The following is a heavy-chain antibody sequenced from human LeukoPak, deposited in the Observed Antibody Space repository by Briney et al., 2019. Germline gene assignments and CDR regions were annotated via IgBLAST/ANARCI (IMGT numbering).Heavy chain of an antibody. D-gene: IGHD3-22*01. V-gene: IGHV3-74*01. CDR2: FSNDGSST. Sequence: GGSLRLSCAASGFTFSSYWMHWVRQAPGKGLLWVSRFSNDGSSTSYADSVKGRFTISRDNAKHTLYSTMNSLRAEDTAVYYCARDSVSSGYSFDYWGQGTLVTVSS. CDR3: ARDSVSSGYSFDY. J-gene: IGHJ4*02. CDR1: GFTFSSYW.